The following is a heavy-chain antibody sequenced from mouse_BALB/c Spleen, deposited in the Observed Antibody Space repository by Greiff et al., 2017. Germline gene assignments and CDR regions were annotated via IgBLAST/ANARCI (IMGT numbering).Heavy chain of an antibody. CDR1: GYTFTSYW. V-gene: IGHV1S81*02. CDR2: INPSNGRT. D-gene: IGHD1-1*01. Sequence: QVQLHQPGAELVKPGASVKLSCKASGYTFTSYWMHWVMQRPGQGLEWIGEINPSNGRTNYNEKFKSKATLTVDKSSSTAYMQLSSLTSEDSAVYYCARWRNYDEDGEFAYWGQGTLVTVSA. CDR3: ARWRNYDEDGEFAY. J-gene: IGHJ3*01.